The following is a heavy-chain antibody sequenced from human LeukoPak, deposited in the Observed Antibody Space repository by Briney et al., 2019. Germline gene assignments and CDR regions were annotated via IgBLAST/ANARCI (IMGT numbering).Heavy chain of an antibody. J-gene: IGHJ3*02. CDR3: VRPRYSSGWYDDAFDI. V-gene: IGHV3-20*04. D-gene: IGHD6-13*01. CDR1: GFSLDDYG. CDR2: INWDGGRT. Sequence: PGGSLRLSCAASGFSLDDYGMIWVRQAPGKGLEWASGINWDGGRTGYADSVKGRFTISRDNAKNSLYLQMNSLRAEDTALYYCVRPRYSSGWYDDAFDIWGQGTMVTVSS.